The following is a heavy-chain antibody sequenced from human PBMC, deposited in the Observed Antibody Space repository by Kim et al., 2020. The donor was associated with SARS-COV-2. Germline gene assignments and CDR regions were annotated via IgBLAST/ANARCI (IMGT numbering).Heavy chain of an antibody. CDR3: ARGGASSKYFDL. CDR2: VYTSGST. Sequence: ETLSLTCTASGGSISGYYWSWIRQPAGKGPEWIGHVYTSGSTQYNPSLRSRVTMSVDASKNQFSLKMSSVTAADTAVYYCARGGASSKYFDLWGRGTLVTVSS. J-gene: IGHJ2*01. V-gene: IGHV4-4*07. D-gene: IGHD2-2*01. CDR1: GGSISGYY.